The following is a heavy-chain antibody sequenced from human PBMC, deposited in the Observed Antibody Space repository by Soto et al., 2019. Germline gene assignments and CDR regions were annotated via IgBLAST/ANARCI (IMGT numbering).Heavy chain of an antibody. Sequence: PSETLSLTCTVSGGSISSYYWSWIRQPPGKGLEWIGYIYYSGSTNYNPSLKSRVTISVDTSKNQFSLKLSSVTAADTAVYYCARNSGSYSPYYYGMDVWGQGTTVTVSS. V-gene: IGHV4-59*08. CDR1: GGSISSYY. D-gene: IGHD1-26*01. J-gene: IGHJ6*02. CDR2: IYYSGST. CDR3: ARNSGSYSPYYYGMDV.